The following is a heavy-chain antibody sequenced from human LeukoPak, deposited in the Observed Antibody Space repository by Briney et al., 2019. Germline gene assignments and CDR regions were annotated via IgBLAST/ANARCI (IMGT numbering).Heavy chain of an antibody. CDR1: GGSFSGYY. D-gene: IGHD2-2*01. J-gene: IGHJ6*03. CDR3: ARQTVYCSSTSCYYYYYYMDV. CDR2: INHSGST. V-gene: IGHV4-34*01. Sequence: SETLSLTCAVYGGSFSGYYWSWIRQPPGKGLEWIGEINHSGSTNYNPSLKSRVTISVDTSKNQFSLKLSSVTAADTAVYYCARQTVYCSSTSCYYYYYYMDVWGKGNTVTVSS.